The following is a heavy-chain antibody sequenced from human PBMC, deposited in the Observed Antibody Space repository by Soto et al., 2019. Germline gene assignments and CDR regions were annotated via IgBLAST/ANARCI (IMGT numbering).Heavy chain of an antibody. CDR1: GFTFDDYA. D-gene: IGHD6-19*01. J-gene: IGHJ4*02. V-gene: IGHV3-9*01. Sequence: GGSLRLSCAASGFTFDDYAMHWVRQAPGKGLEWVSGISWNSGSIGYADSVKGRFTISRDNAKNSLYLQMNSLRAEDTALYYCAKSVIAVAAWDGYFDYWGQGTLVTVSS. CDR3: AKSVIAVAAWDGYFDY. CDR2: ISWNSGSI.